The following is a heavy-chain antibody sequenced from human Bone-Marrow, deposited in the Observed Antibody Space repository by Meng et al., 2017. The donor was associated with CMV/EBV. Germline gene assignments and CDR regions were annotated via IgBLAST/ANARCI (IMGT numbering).Heavy chain of an antibody. Sequence: GGSLRLSCAASGFTFSSYSMNWVRQAPGKGLEWVSSISSSSSYIYYADSVKGLFTISRDNAKNSLYLQMNSLRAEDTAVYYCARGKVLRFLEWGNWFDPWGQGTLVTVSS. D-gene: IGHD3-3*01. J-gene: IGHJ5*02. CDR2: ISSSSSYI. V-gene: IGHV3-21*01. CDR1: GFTFSSYS. CDR3: ARGKVLRFLEWGNWFDP.